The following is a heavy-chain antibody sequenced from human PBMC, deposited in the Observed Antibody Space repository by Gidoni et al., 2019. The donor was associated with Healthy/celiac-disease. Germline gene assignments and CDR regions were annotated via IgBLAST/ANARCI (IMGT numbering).Heavy chain of an antibody. CDR1: GGSISSGGYY. CDR3: ARDGLRTTTVVTHLVI. Sequence: QVQLQESGPGLVKPSQTLSLTCTVSGGSISSGGYYWSWIRQHPGKGLEWIGYIYYSGSTYYNPSLKSRVTISVDTSKNQFSVKLSSVTAADTAVYYCARDGLRTTTVVTHLVIWGQGTLVTVSS. J-gene: IGHJ4*02. D-gene: IGHD4-17*01. CDR2: IYYSGST. V-gene: IGHV4-31*03.